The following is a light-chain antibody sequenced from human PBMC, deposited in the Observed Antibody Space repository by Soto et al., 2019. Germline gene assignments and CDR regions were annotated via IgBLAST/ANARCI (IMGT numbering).Light chain of an antibody. J-gene: IGKJ1*01. CDR1: QSVTSN. V-gene: IGKV3D-15*01. CDR3: QHYNNWLRPWP. Sequence: EEGMSDSAAALSVSPGERATLFCSAIQSVTSNFAWYQQKPGQAPRLLIYGASNRATAIPDRFSGSGSGTDFTLTISSLQSEDFAVYYCQHYNNWLRPWPFGQGTKV. CDR2: GAS.